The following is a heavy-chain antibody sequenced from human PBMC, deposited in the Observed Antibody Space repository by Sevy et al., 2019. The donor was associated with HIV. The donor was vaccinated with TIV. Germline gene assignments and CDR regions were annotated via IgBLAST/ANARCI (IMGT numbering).Heavy chain of an antibody. V-gene: IGHV4-39*01. J-gene: IGHJ4*02. D-gene: IGHD6-19*01. CDR3: ASQPGYRSTYYGFSLSRTFDS. CDR1: GGSSTSNNYY. Sequence: SENLSLTCSVSGGSSTSNNYYWGWIRQPPGKGLEWIGSIYHSGNTYYNPSLKSRVTVSVDTSRSHFSLRVTSVAASDTAVYFCASQPGYRSTYYGFSLSRTFDSWGPGTLVTVSS. CDR2: IYHSGNT.